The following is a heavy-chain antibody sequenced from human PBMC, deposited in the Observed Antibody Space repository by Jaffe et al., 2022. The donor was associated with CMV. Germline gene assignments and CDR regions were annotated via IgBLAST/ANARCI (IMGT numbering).Heavy chain of an antibody. CDR2: ISRSGGRT. V-gene: IGHV3-23*01. CDR1: GFTFSSYA. D-gene: IGHD6-19*01. J-gene: IGHJ1*01. CDR3: AKDGRSDFNSGWVDFQH. Sequence: EVQLLESGGGLVLPGGSLRLSCAASGFTFSSYAMTWVRQAPGKGLDWVSGISRSGGRTYYADSVKGRFTISRDNSKNTLYLQMDSLRAEDTGIYYCAKDGRSDFNSGWVDFQHWGQGTLVTVSS.